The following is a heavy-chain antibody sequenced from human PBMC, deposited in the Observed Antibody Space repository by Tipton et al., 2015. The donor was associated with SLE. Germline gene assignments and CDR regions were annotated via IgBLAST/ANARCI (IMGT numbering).Heavy chain of an antibody. Sequence: QSGAEVKKPGASVKVSCTASGYTFTSYSIHWVRQAPGQGLEWVGRINPYTGNTNFAQKLQGRVTMTTDTSRSTAYMELRSLRSDDTAVYYCAERYDTFEIWGQGTTVTVSS. J-gene: IGHJ3*02. CDR2: INPYTGNT. V-gene: IGHV1-18*04. CDR3: AERYDTFEI. CDR1: GYTFTSYS. D-gene: IGHD2-2*01.